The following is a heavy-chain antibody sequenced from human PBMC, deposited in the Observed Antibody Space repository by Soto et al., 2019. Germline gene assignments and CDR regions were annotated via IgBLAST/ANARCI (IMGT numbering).Heavy chain of an antibody. V-gene: IGHV3-23*01. D-gene: IGHD2-8*01. Sequence: EVQLSESGGGLVQPGGSLRLSCAASGFTFSSYAMSWVRQAPGKGLEWVSGISGSGSSTYYADSVKGRFTISRDNSKKTWYLQMNSLRAEDTAIYYCAKDPKSTIRFNWFDPWGQGTLVTVSS. CDR1: GFTFSSYA. CDR3: AKDPKSTIRFNWFDP. J-gene: IGHJ5*02. CDR2: ISGSGSST.